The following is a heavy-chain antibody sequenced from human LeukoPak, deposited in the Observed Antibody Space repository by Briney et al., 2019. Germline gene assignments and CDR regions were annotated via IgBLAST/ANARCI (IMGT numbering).Heavy chain of an antibody. J-gene: IGHJ5*02. D-gene: IGHD6-13*01. CDR1: GYTFTGYY. V-gene: IGHV1-2*06. Sequence: ASVKVSCXASGYTFTGYYMHWVRQAHGQGLEWMGRINPNSGGTNYAQKFQGRVTMTRDTSISTAYMELSRLRSDDTAVYYCARERIAAAGTFDPWGQGTLVTVSS. CDR2: INPNSGGT. CDR3: ARERIAAAGTFDP.